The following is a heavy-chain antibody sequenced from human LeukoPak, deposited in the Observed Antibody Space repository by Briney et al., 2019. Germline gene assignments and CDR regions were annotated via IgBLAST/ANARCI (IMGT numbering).Heavy chain of an antibody. CDR3: ARDLYSSGWYWDY. CDR1: GFTFSSYG. Sequence: AGGSLRLSCAASGFTFSSYGMHWVRQAPGKGLEWVAVISYDGSNKYYADSVKGRFTTSRDNSKNTLYLQMNSLRAEDAAVYYCARDLYSSGWYWDYWGQGTLVTVSS. D-gene: IGHD6-19*01. J-gene: IGHJ4*02. CDR2: ISYDGSNK. V-gene: IGHV3-30*03.